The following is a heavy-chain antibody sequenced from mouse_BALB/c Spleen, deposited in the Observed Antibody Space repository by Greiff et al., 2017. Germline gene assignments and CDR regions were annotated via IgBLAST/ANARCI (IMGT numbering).Heavy chain of an antibody. V-gene: IGHV5-9-4*01. CDR1: GFTFSSYA. CDR2: ISSGGSYT. J-gene: IGHJ4*01. Sequence: DVMLVESGGGLVKPGGSLKLSCAASGFTFSSYAMSWVRQSPEKRLEWVAEISSGGSYTYYPDTVTGRFTISRDNAKNTLYLEMSSLRSEDTAMYYCASEGTGAMDYWGQGTSVTVSS. D-gene: IGHD3-3*01. CDR3: ASEGTGAMDY.